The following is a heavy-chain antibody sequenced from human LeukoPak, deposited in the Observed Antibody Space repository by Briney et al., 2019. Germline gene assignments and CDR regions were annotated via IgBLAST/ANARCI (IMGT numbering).Heavy chain of an antibody. V-gene: IGHV3-23*01. D-gene: IGHD6-13*01. J-gene: IGHJ4*02. CDR1: GFTFSSYA. CDR2: ISGSGGST. CDR3: AKEGIYGQQLVSDYWAPVSDY. Sequence: GGSLRLSCAASGFTFSSYAMSWVRQAPGKGLEWVSAISGSGGSTYYADSVKGRFTISRDNSKNTLYLQMNSLRAEDTAVYYCAKEGIYGQQLVSDYWAPVSDYWGQGTLVTVSS.